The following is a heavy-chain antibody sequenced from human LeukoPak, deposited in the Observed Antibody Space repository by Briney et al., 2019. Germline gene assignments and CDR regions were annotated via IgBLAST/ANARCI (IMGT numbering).Heavy chain of an antibody. V-gene: IGHV3-74*01. D-gene: IGHD1-26*01. CDR1: GFTFSSHW. CDR3: ARGAAYAYYQDY. CDR2: IKYDASST. Sequence: GGSLRLSCADSGFTFSSHWMHWVRQAPGKGLVWVSRIKYDASSTSYADSVKGRFTISRDNAKNTLYLQMNSLRAEDTAVYYCARGAAYAYYQDYWGQGTLVTVSS. J-gene: IGHJ4*02.